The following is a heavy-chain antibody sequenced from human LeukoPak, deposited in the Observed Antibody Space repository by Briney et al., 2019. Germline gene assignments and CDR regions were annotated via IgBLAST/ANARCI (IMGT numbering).Heavy chain of an antibody. CDR2: ISGSGGST. V-gene: IGHV3-23*01. CDR3: AKDITVTPYYFDY. D-gene: IGHD4-17*01. Sequence: GGTLRLSCAASGFTFSSYGMSWVRQAPGKGLEWVSAISGSGGSTYYADSVKGRFTISRDNSKNTLYLQMNSLRAEDTAVYYCAKDITVTPYYFDYWGQGTLVTVSS. CDR1: GFTFSSYG. J-gene: IGHJ4*02.